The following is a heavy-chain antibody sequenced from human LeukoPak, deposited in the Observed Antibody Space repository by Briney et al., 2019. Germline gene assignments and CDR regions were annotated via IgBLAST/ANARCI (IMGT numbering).Heavy chain of an antibody. V-gene: IGHV3-23*01. D-gene: IGHD2-21*01. Sequence: GGSLRLSCAASGFTFSSYAMSWVRQAPGKGLEWVSAISGSGGSTYYADSVKGRFTISRDNSKNTLYLQMNSLRAEDTAVYYCAKDLRILWWGSYFDYWGQGTLVTVSS. CDR2: ISGSGGST. CDR1: GFTFSSYA. CDR3: AKDLRILWWGSYFDY. J-gene: IGHJ4*02.